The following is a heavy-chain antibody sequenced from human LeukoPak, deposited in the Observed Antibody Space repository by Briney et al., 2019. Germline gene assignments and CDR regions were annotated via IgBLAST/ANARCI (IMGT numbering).Heavy chain of an antibody. D-gene: IGHD3-10*01. V-gene: IGHV4-30-4*01. CDR3: ARGPLGSGTMDV. J-gene: IGHJ6*03. Sequence: SQTLSLTCTVSGGSISSGDYYWSWIRQPPGKGLEWIGYIYYSGSTYYNPSLKSRVTISVDTSKNQFSLKLSSVTAADTAVYYCARGPLGSGTMDVWGKGTTVTVSS. CDR2: IYYSGST. CDR1: GGSISSGDYY.